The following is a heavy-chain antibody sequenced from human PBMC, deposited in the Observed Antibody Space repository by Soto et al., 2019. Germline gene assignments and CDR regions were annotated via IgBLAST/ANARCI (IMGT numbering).Heavy chain of an antibody. J-gene: IGHJ5*01. D-gene: IGHD6-13*01. CDR2: ITGSGGAS. CDR3: AKEGRFGGSWPPCDS. CDR1: GFTFGDYN. Sequence: EVQLLESGGGLVQPGGSLRLSCAASGFTFGDYNMNWVRQAPGKGLEGVSGITGSGGASYYADSVKGRFIISRDNSNDMVHLQMDGLRVDDTAVYYGAKEGRFGGSWPPCDSWGQGTLVTVSS. V-gene: IGHV3-23*01.